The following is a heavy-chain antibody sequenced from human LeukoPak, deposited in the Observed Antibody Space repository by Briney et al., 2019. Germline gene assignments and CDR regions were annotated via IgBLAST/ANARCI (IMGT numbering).Heavy chain of an antibody. CDR1: GGSISSDGYS. V-gene: IGHV4-30-2*01. J-gene: IGHJ4*02. Sequence: SETLSLTCAVSGGSISSDGYSWSWIRQPPGKGLEWIGYIYPSGSTYYNPSLKSRVTISVDRSKNQFSLKLDSVTAADTAVYYCARASVVAGSGLDYWGQGTLVTVSS. CDR3: ARASVVAGSGLDY. CDR2: IYPSGST. D-gene: IGHD6-19*01.